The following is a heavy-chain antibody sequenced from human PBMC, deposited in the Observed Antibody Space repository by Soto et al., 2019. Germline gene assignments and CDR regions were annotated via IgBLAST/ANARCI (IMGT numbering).Heavy chain of an antibody. CDR3: ARNQNYPCFSGHYYGDGGLDS. J-gene: IGHJ5*01. CDR1: GFTFTNYG. V-gene: IGHV3-33*01. D-gene: IGHD3-22*01. Sequence: QVHLVESGGGVVQTGTSLRLSCAASGFTFTNYGMHWVRQAPGKGLEWVAVIWFDGSHESYADSVKGRFTISRDSSRSTLYLQMSSLRAEDTALYYCARNQNYPCFSGHYYGDGGLDSWGPGTLVTVSS. CDR2: IWFDGSHE.